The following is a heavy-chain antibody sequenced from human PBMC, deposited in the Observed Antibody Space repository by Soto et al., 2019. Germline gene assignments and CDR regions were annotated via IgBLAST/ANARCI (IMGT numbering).Heavy chain of an antibody. J-gene: IGHJ4*02. V-gene: IGHV3-21*01. Sequence: GSLRLSCTVSGFAFNNYGINWVRQAPGKGLEWVSSISKSDYTYYSDSVTGRFTISRDNAKNSVSLQMNTLRVEDTAVYYCAREDSIIIPAVSDFWGQGTLVTVSS. D-gene: IGHD2-2*01. CDR1: GFAFNNYG. CDR2: ISKSDYT. CDR3: AREDSIIIPAVSDF.